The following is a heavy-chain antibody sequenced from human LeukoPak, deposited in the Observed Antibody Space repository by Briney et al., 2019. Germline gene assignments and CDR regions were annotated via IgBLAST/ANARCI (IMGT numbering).Heavy chain of an antibody. CDR3: ASSVTTSPPPHAFDI. V-gene: IGHV1-18*01. Sequence: ASVKVSCKASGYTFTSYDIDWVRQAPGQGLEWMGWISAYNGNTNYAQKLQGRVTMTTDTSTSTAYMELRSLRSDDTAVYYCASSVTTSPPPHAFDIWGQGTMVTVSS. CDR1: GYTFTSYD. J-gene: IGHJ3*02. D-gene: IGHD1/OR15-1a*01. CDR2: ISAYNGNT.